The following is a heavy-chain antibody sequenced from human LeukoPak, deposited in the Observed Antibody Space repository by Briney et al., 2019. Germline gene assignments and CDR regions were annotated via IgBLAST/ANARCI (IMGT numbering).Heavy chain of an antibody. CDR2: IFRNGNT. J-gene: IGHJ4*02. V-gene: IGHV3-53*01. D-gene: IGHD3-22*01. Sequence: VGSLRLSCAASGFTVSANYMTWVRQAPGKGLEWVSVIFRNGNTYYADSVKGRFTISRDNPSNTLYLQMNTLRAEDTAVYYCAGAPTPTDYDTSLDYWGQGTLVTVSS. CDR3: AGAPTPTDYDTSLDY. CDR1: GFTVSANY.